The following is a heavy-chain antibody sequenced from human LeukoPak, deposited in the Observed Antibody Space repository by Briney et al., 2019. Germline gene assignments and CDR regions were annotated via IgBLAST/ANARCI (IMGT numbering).Heavy chain of an antibody. D-gene: IGHD2-2*01. CDR2: INPNSGGT. J-gene: IGHJ4*02. CDR1: GYTFTSYY. Sequence: ASVKVSCKASGYTFTSYYMHWERQAPGQGLEWMGWINPNSGGTNYAQKFQGRVTMTRDTSISTAYMELSRLRSDDTAVYYCARDYCSSTSCYRGSLDYWGQGTLVTVSS. V-gene: IGHV1-2*02. CDR3: ARDYCSSTSCYRGSLDY.